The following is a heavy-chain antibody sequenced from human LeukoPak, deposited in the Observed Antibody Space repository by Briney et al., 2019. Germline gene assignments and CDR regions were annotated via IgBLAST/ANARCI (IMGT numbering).Heavy chain of an antibody. CDR2: IYYSGST. J-gene: IGHJ4*02. Sequence: SETLSLTCTVSGGSISSSSYYWGWIRQPPGKGLEWIESIYYSGSTYYNPSLKSRVTISVDTSRNQFSLKLSSVSAADTAVYYCARVTIFGVADYWGQGTLVTVSS. CDR3: ARVTIFGVADY. CDR1: GGSISSSSYY. D-gene: IGHD3-3*01. V-gene: IGHV4-39*07.